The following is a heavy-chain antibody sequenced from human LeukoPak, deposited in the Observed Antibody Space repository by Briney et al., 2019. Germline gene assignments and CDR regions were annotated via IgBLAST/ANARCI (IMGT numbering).Heavy chain of an antibody. CDR1: GFTFSSYA. CDR2: ISGSGGST. J-gene: IGHJ5*02. CDR3: AKDRATYCGGDCYPQEFDP. V-gene: IGHV3-23*01. Sequence: PGGSLRLSCAASGFTFSSYAMSWVRQAPGKGLEWVSAISGSGGSTYYADSVKGRFTISRDNSKNTLYLQMNSLRAEDTAVYYCAKDRATYCGGDCYPQEFDPWGQGTLVTVSS. D-gene: IGHD2-21*02.